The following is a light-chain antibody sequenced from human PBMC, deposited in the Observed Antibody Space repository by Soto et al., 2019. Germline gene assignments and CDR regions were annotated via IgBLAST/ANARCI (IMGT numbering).Light chain of an antibody. CDR1: SSDVGGYNH. CDR2: DVS. Sequence: QSALTQPASVSGSPGQSINISCTGTSSDVGGYNHVSWYQQHPGKAPKVITFDVSYRPSGVSNRFSGSKSGNTASLTISGLQAEDEADYYCSSYTSTSTLVFGSGTKPTVL. CDR3: SSYTSTSTLV. V-gene: IGLV2-14*01. J-gene: IGLJ1*01.